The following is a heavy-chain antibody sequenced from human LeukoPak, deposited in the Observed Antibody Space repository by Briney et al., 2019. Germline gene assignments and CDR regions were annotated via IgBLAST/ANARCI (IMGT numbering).Heavy chain of an antibody. CDR3: ARCTSTSCYNFDY. D-gene: IGHD2-2*02. Sequence: SSETLSLTCTVSGGSISSYYWSWIRQPPGKGLEWIGYIYYSGSTNYNPSLKSRVTISVDTSKNQFSLKLNSVTAADTAVYYCARCTSTSCYNFDYWGQGSLVTVSS. CDR1: GGSISSYY. V-gene: IGHV4-59*08. CDR2: IYYSGST. J-gene: IGHJ4*02.